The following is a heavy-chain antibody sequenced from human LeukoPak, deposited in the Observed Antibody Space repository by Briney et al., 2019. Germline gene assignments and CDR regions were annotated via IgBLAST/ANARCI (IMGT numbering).Heavy chain of an antibody. V-gene: IGHV3-23*01. CDR2: ISGSGGST. CDR1: GFTFSSYA. CDR3: AKEIGYSSSWYVRWDPVY. J-gene: IGHJ4*02. Sequence: GGSLRLSCAASGFTFSSYAMSWVRQAPGKGLEWVSAISGSGGSTYYADSVKGRFTISRDNSKNTLYLQMNSLRAEDTAVYYGAKEIGYSSSWYVRWDPVYWGQGTLVTVSS. D-gene: IGHD6-13*01.